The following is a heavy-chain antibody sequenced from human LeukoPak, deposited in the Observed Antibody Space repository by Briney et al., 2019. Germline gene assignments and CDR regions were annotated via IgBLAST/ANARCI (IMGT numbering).Heavy chain of an antibody. CDR3: ARESRVPPHYFDY. V-gene: IGHV4-59*01. CDR2: IHNGGST. J-gene: IGHJ4*02. Sequence: PSETLSLTCTVSGGSISSYYWTWMRQPPGKGLEWIGYIHNGGSTYYNPSLNSRAIISLDTSKIYFSLRLNSVTAADTAVYYCARESRVPPHYFDYWGQGTLVTVSS. D-gene: IGHD3-3*01. CDR1: GGSISSYY.